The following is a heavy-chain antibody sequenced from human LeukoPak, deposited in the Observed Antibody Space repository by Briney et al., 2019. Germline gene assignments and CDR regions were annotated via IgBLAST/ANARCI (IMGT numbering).Heavy chain of an antibody. CDR2: ISGSGGST. J-gene: IGHJ4*02. D-gene: IGHD2-15*01. Sequence: SGGSLRLSCAASGSTFSSYAMSWVRQAPGKGLEWVSAISGSGGSTYYADSVKGRFTISRDNSKNTLYLQMNSLRAEDTAVYYCAKGSIVVVVAAPSDYWGQGTLVTVSS. CDR1: GSTFSSYA. V-gene: IGHV3-23*01. CDR3: AKGSIVVVVAAPSDY.